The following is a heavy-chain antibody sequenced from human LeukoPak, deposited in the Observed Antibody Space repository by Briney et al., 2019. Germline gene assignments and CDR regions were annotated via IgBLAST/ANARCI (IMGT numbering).Heavy chain of an antibody. V-gene: IGHV3-53*05. D-gene: IGHD5-24*01. J-gene: IGHJ4*02. CDR2: IYSGGST. CDR1: GFTVSSNY. Sequence: GGSLRLSCAASGFTVSSNYMSWVRQAPGKGLEWVSVIYSGGSTYYADSVKGRFTISRDNSKNTLYLQMGSLRAEDMAVYYCARVRRDGYNQYYFDYWGQGTLVTVSS. CDR3: ARVRRDGYNQYYFDY.